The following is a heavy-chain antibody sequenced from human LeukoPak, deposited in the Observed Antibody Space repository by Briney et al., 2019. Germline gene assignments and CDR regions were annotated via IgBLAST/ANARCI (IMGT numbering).Heavy chain of an antibody. CDR3: AAWTDRGYNY. D-gene: IGHD5-24*01. V-gene: IGHV3-7*01. CDR1: GFTFSRSW. J-gene: IGHJ4*02. Sequence: PGGYLRFYCAASGFTFSRSWMTWVRQAPGKGLEWVANINPDGTEKRFVDSVRGRFTMSRDNAQNLLYLQRNSLRVEDTATFFCAAWTDRGYNYWGQGAVVTVSS. CDR2: INPDGTEK.